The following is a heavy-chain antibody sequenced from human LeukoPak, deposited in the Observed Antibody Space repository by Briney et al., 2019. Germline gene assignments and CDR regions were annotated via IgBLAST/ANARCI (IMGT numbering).Heavy chain of an antibody. J-gene: IGHJ6*03. V-gene: IGHV3-21*01. CDR2: ISSSSSYI. Sequence: GGSLRLSCAASGFTFSSYSMNWVRQAPGKGLEWVSSISSSSSYIYYADSVKGRFTISRDNAKNSLYLQMNSLRAEDTAVYYCAREYNQQLGYYYYMDVWGKGTTVTVSS. CDR1: GFTFSSYS. CDR3: AREYNQQLGYYYYMDV. D-gene: IGHD1-1*01.